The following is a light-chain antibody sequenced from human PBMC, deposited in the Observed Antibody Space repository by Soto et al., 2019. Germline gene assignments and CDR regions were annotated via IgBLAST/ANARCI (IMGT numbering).Light chain of an antibody. CDR1: SSDVGGYNY. Sequence: QSALTQPASVSGSLGQSITISCTGTSSDVGGYNYVSWYQQHPGKAPKPMIYEVSNRPSGVSNRFSGSKSGNAASLTISGLQAEDEADYYCSSYTSSSSYVFGAGTKSPS. CDR2: EVS. V-gene: IGLV2-14*01. J-gene: IGLJ1*01. CDR3: SSYTSSSSYV.